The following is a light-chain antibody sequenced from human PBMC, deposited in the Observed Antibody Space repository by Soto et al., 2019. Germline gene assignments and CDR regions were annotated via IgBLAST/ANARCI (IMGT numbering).Light chain of an antibody. Sequence: QSALTQPASVSGSPGQSITISCTGPSSDVGGYNYVSWYQQHPGKAPKLMIYEVSNRPSGVSNRFSGSKSGNTASLTISGLQPEDEADYYCSSFTTSGTVVFGGGTKLTVL. J-gene: IGLJ2*01. CDR3: SSFTTSGTVV. V-gene: IGLV2-14*01. CDR1: SSDVGGYNY. CDR2: EVS.